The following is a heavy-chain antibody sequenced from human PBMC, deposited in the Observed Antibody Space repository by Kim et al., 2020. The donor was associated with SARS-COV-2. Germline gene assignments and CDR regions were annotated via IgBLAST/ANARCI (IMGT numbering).Heavy chain of an antibody. D-gene: IGHD3-9*01. Sequence: GESLKISCKGSGYSFTSYWIGWVRQMPGKGLEWMGIIYPSDSETRYSPSFQGQVTISADKSISTAYLQWSSLKASDTAIYYCARPARFYDILTGYYRPGECDYGGQGTLVTVSS. CDR1: GYSFTSYW. CDR3: ARPARFYDILTGYYRPGECDY. V-gene: IGHV5-51*01. CDR2: IYPSDSET. J-gene: IGHJ4*02.